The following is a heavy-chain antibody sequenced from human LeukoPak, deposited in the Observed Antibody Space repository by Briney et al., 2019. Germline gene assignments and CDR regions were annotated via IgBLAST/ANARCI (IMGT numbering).Heavy chain of an antibody. Sequence: GESLKISCKGSGYSFTSYWIGWVRQMPGKGLEWMGIIYPGDSDTRYSPSFQGQVTISADKSISTAYLQWSSLKASDTAMYYCARRHPGLSKSGTYYDFWSGYYSGVGYYMDVWGKGTTVTVSS. CDR3: ARRHPGLSKSGTYYDFWSGYYSGVGYYMDV. D-gene: IGHD3-3*01. CDR2: IYPGDSDT. CDR1: GYSFTSYW. V-gene: IGHV5-51*01. J-gene: IGHJ6*03.